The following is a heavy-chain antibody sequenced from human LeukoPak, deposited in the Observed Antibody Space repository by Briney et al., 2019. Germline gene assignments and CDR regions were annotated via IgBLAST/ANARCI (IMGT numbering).Heavy chain of an antibody. D-gene: IGHD5-18*01. J-gene: IGHJ4*02. CDR2: INHSGST. CDR1: GGSFSGYY. V-gene: IGHV4-34*01. Sequence: SETLSLTCAVYGGSFSGYYWSWIRQPPGKGLEWIGEINHSGSTNYTPSLKSRVTISVDTSKNQFSLKLSSGTAADTAVYYCGKGEDTARAAPLASGGKGPLVTVSS. CDR3: GKGEDTARAAPLAS.